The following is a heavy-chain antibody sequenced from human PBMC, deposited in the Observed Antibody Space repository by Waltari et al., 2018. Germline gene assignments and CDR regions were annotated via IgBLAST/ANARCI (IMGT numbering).Heavy chain of an antibody. CDR2: IYPGDSDT. V-gene: IGHV5-51*03. J-gene: IGHJ5*02. CDR3: ARSPQYSSSSGPFDP. D-gene: IGHD6-6*01. CDR1: GYSFTSYW. Sequence: EVQLVQSGAEVKKPGESLKISCKGSGYSFTSYWIGWVRQMPGKGLEWMGIIYPGDSDTRYSPSVQGQVTISADKSSSTAYLQWSSLKASDTAMYYCARSPQYSSSSGPFDPWGQGTLVTVSS.